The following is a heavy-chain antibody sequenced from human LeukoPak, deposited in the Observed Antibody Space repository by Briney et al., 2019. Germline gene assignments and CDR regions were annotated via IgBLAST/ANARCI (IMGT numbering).Heavy chain of an antibody. J-gene: IGHJ4*02. CDR2: ISWNSGRL. Sequence: GRSLRLSCAASGFNFHDYAMHWVRQTPGKGLEWVSSISWNSGRLGYADSVKGRFTISRDNAKNSLYLEMNSLRAEDTAVYYCAKASFPFYGDQGYYFDYWGQGTLVTVSS. V-gene: IGHV3-9*01. CDR3: AKASFPFYGDQGYYFDY. D-gene: IGHD4-17*01. CDR1: GFNFHDYA.